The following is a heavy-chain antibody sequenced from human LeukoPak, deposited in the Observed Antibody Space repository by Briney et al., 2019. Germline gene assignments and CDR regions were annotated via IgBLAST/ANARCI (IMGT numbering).Heavy chain of an antibody. Sequence: PGGSLRLSCAASGFTVSSNYMSWVRQAPGKGLEWVSVIYSGGSTYYADSVKGRFTISRDNSKNTLYLQMNSLRAEDTAVYYCAREGGYSYGYGGEGREFDYWGQGTLVTVSS. CDR2: IYSGGST. V-gene: IGHV3-66*01. CDR3: AREGGYSYGYGGEGREFDY. CDR1: GFTVSSNY. J-gene: IGHJ4*02. D-gene: IGHD5-18*01.